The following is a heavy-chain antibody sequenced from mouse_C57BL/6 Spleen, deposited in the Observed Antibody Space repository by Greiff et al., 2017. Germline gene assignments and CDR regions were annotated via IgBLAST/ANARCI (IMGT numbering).Heavy chain of an antibody. V-gene: IGHV6-6*01. CDR2: IRNKANNHAT. Sequence: EVHLVESGGGLVQPGGSMKLSCAASGFTFSDAWMDWVRQSPEKGLEWVAEIRNKANNHATYYAESVKGRFTISRDDSKSSVYLQMNSLRAEDTGSYFCARGSASYFDNWGQGTTLTVSS. CDR3: ARGSASYFDN. CDR1: GFTFSDAW. J-gene: IGHJ2*01.